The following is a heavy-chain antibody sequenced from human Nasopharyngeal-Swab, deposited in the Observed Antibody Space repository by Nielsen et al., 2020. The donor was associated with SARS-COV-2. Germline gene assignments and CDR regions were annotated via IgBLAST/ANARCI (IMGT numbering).Heavy chain of an antibody. CDR2: IYYSGST. V-gene: IGHV4-59*01. CDR1: GGSISSYY. J-gene: IGHJ4*02. D-gene: IGHD3-3*01. Sequence: SETLSLTCTVSGGSISSYYWSWIRQSPGKGLEWIGYIYYSGSTNYNPSLKSRVTISVDTSKNQFSLKLSSVTAADTAVYYCARGGRGIFGVVTNFDYWGQGTLVTVSS. CDR3: ARGGRGIFGVVTNFDY.